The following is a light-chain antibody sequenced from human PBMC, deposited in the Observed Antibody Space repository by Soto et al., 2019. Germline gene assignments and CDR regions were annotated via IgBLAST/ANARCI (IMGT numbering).Light chain of an antibody. V-gene: IGKV1-5*03. J-gene: IGKJ2*01. Sequence: DIQMTQSPSTLSASVGDRVTITCRASQSISSWLAWYQQKPGKAPKLLIYKASSLESGVPSRFSGSGPGTEFTLTISSLQPDDFATHYCQQYNSYSYTFGQGTKLEIK. CDR1: QSISSW. CDR3: QQYNSYSYT. CDR2: KAS.